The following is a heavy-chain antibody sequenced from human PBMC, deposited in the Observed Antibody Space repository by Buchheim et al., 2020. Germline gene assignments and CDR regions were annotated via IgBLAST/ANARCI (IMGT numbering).Heavy chain of an antibody. V-gene: IGHV3-23*01. CDR1: GFTFSSYT. D-gene: IGHD6-19*01. CDR3: AKPFSSSGWGYYNYAMDV. J-gene: IGHJ6*02. Sequence: EVQLLESGGGLVQPGGSLRLSCAASGFTFSSYTMNWVRQAPGKGLEWVSGIIGSGGDTYYADSVKGRFTISRDNSKNTLYLQRNSLRAEDTAVYYCAKPFSSSGWGYYNYAMDVWGQGTT. CDR2: IIGSGGDT.